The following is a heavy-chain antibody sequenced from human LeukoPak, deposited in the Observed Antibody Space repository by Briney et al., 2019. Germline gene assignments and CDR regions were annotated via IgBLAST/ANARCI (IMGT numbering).Heavy chain of an antibody. J-gene: IGHJ4*02. CDR1: GFTFNNAW. D-gene: IGHD1-26*01. CDR3: AAGRTRDY. Sequence: PGGSLRLSCAVSGFTFNNAWMTWVRQAPGKGLEWVGRFKTKTDGGTADYAAPVKGRFTISRDDSKNILYLQMDSLKTEDTAVYYCAAGRTRDYWGQGTLVTVSS. V-gene: IGHV3-15*01. CDR2: FKTKTDGGTA.